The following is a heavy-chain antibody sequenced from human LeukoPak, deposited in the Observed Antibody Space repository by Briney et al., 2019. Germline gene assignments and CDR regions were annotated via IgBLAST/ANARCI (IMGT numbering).Heavy chain of an antibody. D-gene: IGHD1-26*01. Sequence: SETLSLTCAVYGGSFSGYYWSWIRQPPGKGLEWIGEINHSGSTNYNPSLKSRVTISVDTSKNQFSLKLSSVTAADTAVYYCARILQWELFTSYTDLFDYWGQGTLVTVSS. CDR3: ARILQWELFTSYTDLFDY. J-gene: IGHJ4*02. V-gene: IGHV4-34*01. CDR1: GGSFSGYY. CDR2: INHSGST.